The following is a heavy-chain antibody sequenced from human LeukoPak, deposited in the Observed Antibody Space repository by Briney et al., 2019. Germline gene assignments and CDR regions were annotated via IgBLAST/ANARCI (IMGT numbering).Heavy chain of an antibody. CDR2: ISAYNGNT. J-gene: IGHJ4*02. V-gene: IGHV1-18*01. D-gene: IGHD6-19*01. CDR1: GYTFTSYG. CDR3: ARGDDSGWHIMPY. Sequence: RASVKVSCKASGYTFTSYGISWVRQAPGQGLEWMGWISAYNGNTHYAQNLQGRVTMTTDTSTSTVYMDLRSLRSDDTAVYYCARGDDSGWHIMPYWGQGTLVTVSS.